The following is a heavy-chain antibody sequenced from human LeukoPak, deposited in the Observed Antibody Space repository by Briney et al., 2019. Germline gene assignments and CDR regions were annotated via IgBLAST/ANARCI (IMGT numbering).Heavy chain of an antibody. CDR3: ARGSLRERGGSYYYY. Sequence: PSETLSLTCAVYGGSFSGYYWSWIRQPPGKGLEWIGEINHSGSTNYNPSLKSRVTIPVDTSKNQFSLKLSSVTAADTAVYYCARGSLRERGGSYYYYWGQGTLVTVSS. CDR1: GGSFSGYY. D-gene: IGHD1-26*01. V-gene: IGHV4-34*01. J-gene: IGHJ4*02. CDR2: INHSGST.